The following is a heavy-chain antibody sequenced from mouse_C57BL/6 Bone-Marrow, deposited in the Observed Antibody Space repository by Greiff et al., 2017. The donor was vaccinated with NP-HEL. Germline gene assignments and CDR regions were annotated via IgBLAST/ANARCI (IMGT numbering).Heavy chain of an antibody. V-gene: IGHV1-53*01. CDR2: INPSNGGT. J-gene: IGHJ4*01. D-gene: IGHD2-1*01. CDR1: GYTFTSYW. CDR3: ARSPTYGNYGTAYAMDY. Sequence: VQLQQPGTELVKPGASVKLSCKASGYTFTSYWMHWVKQRPGQGLEWIGNINPSNGGTNYNEKFKSKATLTVDKSSSTAYLQLSSLTSEDSAVYYGARSPTYGNYGTAYAMDYWGQGTSGTVSS.